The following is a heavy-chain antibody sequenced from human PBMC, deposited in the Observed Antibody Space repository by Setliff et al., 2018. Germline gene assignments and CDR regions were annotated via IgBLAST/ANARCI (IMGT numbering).Heavy chain of an antibody. J-gene: IGHJ6*03. CDR2: VYHSGST. CDR1: GYSISSAYC. D-gene: IGHD6-19*01. Sequence: SETLSLTCTVSGYSISSAYCWGWIRQPPGKELEYIGRVYHSGSTYYNPSLKSRVTISVDTSKNQFSLKLNSVTAADMAVYYCAREQWLDPPGYYYMDVWAKGTTVTVSS. CDR3: AREQWLDPPGYYYMDV. V-gene: IGHV4-38-2*02.